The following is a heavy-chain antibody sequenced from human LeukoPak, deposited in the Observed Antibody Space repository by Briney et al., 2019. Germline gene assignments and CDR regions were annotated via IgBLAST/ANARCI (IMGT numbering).Heavy chain of an antibody. D-gene: IGHD2-2*01. CDR3: ARDPVPAAARHFDY. CDR1: GFTFSSFA. V-gene: IGHV3-64*04. Sequence: GGSLRLSCSASGFTFSSFAMFWVRQAPGKGLEYVSGISSDGGRTNYADSVKARFTISRDNSKYTLYLQMNSLRPEDTAVYYCARDPVPAAARHFDYWGQGTLVTVSS. J-gene: IGHJ4*02. CDR2: ISSDGGRT.